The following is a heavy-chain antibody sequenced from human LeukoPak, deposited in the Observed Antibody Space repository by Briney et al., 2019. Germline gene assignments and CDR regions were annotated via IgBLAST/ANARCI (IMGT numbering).Heavy chain of an antibody. J-gene: IGHJ4*02. Sequence: PGGSLRLSCAASGFTFSSYSMNWVRQAPGKGLEWVSSISSSSTYIYYADSVKGRFTISRDNAKNSLYLQMNSLRAEDTGLYYCARDRGGWPDYWGQGTLVTVSS. CDR1: GFTFSSYS. CDR3: ARDRGGWPDY. D-gene: IGHD6-19*01. CDR2: ISSSSTYI. V-gene: IGHV3-21*01.